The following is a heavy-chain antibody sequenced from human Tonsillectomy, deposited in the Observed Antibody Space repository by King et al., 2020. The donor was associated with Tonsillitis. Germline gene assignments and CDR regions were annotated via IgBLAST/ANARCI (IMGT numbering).Heavy chain of an antibody. CDR3: ARAPFRYIGYDPDY. Sequence: VQLQESGPGLVKPSETLSLTCTVSGGSVSSGSYYWSWIRQPPGKGLEWIGYIYYSGSTNYNPSLKSRVTISVDTSKNQFSLKLSSVTAADTAVYNCARAPFRYIGYDPDYWGQGTLFTVSS. CDR1: GGSVSSGSYY. J-gene: IGHJ4*02. CDR2: IYYSGST. D-gene: IGHD5-12*01. V-gene: IGHV4-61*01.